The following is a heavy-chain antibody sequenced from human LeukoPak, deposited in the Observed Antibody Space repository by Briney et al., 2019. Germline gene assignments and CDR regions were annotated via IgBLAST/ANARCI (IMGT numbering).Heavy chain of an antibody. Sequence: GGSLRLSCAASGFTFDVYAMHWVRQAPGRGREWVSGISWNSGSIGYADSVKGRFTISRDNAKNSLYLQMNSLRAEDTALYYCAKGQRIQLWSLLDYWGQGTLVTVSS. D-gene: IGHD5-18*01. J-gene: IGHJ4*02. CDR2: ISWNSGSI. CDR3: AKGQRIQLWSLLDY. V-gene: IGHV3-9*01. CDR1: GFTFDVYA.